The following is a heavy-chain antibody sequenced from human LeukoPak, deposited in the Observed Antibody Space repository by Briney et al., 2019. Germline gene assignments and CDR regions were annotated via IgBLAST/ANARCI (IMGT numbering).Heavy chain of an antibody. CDR3: ARGRPRGAYETFYYYYYMDV. V-gene: IGHV3-21*01. CDR1: GFTFRSNA. CDR2: ISSSSSYI. Sequence: GGSLRLSCAASGFTFRSNAMSWVRQVPGKGLEWVSSISSSSSYIYYADSVKGRFTISRDNSKNTLYLQMNSLRAEDTAVYYCARGRPRGAYETFYYYYYMDVWGKGTTVTISS. J-gene: IGHJ6*03. D-gene: IGHD3-10*01.